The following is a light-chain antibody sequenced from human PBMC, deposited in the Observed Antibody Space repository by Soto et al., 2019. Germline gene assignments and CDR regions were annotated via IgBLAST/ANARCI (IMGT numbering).Light chain of an antibody. CDR1: QGIRND. CDR3: LQAYNYPWP. J-gene: IGKJ1*01. CDR2: AAS. Sequence: ANTMTQSPSALSASVGDRVTIHCRASQGIRNDLGWYQQKPGKAPKLLIYAASSLQSGVPSRFSGSGSGTDFTLTISSLQPEDFATYYCLQAYNYPWPSGQGTKVDIK. V-gene: IGKV1-6*01.